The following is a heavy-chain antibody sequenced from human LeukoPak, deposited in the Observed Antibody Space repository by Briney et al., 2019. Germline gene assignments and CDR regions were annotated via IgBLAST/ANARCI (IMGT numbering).Heavy chain of an antibody. CDR1: GDSVSSNSAA. CDR3: ARDLSLACDY. J-gene: IGHJ4*02. CDR2: TYYRSKWYH. V-gene: IGHV6-1*01. D-gene: IGHD2/OR15-2a*01. Sequence: KPSQTLSLTCAISGDSVSSNSAAWNWIRQSPSRGLEWLGRTYYRSKWYHDYPVSVKGRITINPDTPKNQFSLQLNSVTPEDTAVYYSARDLSLACDYWGQGTLVTVSS.